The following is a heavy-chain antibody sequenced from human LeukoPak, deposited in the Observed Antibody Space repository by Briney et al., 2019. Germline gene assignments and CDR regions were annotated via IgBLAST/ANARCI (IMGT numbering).Heavy chain of an antibody. CDR2: ISSSSDYI. J-gene: IGHJ5*02. D-gene: IGHD1-20*01. CDR3: ARETPIIITRTTGWFDP. CDR1: GFTFSRYT. Sequence: GGSLRLSCAACGFTFSRYTMHSVRQAPGKGLEWVSSISSSSDYIYYADSVKGRFTISRDNAKNSLYLQMNSLRAEDTAVYYCARETPIIITRTTGWFDPWGQGTLVTVSS. V-gene: IGHV3-21*01.